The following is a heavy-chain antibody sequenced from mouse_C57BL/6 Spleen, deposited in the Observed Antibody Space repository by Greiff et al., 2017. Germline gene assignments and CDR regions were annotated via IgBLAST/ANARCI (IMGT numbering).Heavy chain of an antibody. J-gene: IGHJ2*01. CDR2: ISYDGSN. Sequence: QSGPGLVKPSQSLSLTCSVTGYSITSGYYWNWIRQFPGNKLEWMGYISYDGSNNYNPSLKNRISITRDTSKNQFFLKLNSVATEDTATYYCARVTTGDYFDYWGQGTTLTVSS. CDR1: GYSITSGYY. V-gene: IGHV3-6*01. CDR3: ARVTTGDYFDY. D-gene: IGHD1-1*01.